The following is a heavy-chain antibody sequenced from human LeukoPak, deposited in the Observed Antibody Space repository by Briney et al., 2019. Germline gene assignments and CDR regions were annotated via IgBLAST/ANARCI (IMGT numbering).Heavy chain of an antibody. CDR3: ATVDHDSSGYYSIDY. Sequence: ASVKVSCKVSGYTLTELSMHWVRQVPGKGLEWMGGFDPEDGETIYAQKFQGRVTMTEDTSTDTAYMELSSLRSEDTAVYYCATVDHDSSGYYSIDYWGQGTLVTVSS. CDR1: GYTLTELS. CDR2: FDPEDGET. J-gene: IGHJ4*02. V-gene: IGHV1-24*01. D-gene: IGHD3-22*01.